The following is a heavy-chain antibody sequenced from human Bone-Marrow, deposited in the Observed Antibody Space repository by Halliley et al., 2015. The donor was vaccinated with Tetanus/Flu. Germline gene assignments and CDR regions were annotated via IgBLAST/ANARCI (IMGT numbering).Heavy chain of an antibody. V-gene: IGHV4-61*07. D-gene: IGHD3-3*01. CDR2: SDSGTT. Sequence: SDSGTTKYNPSLQSRVTISVHMSKNQFSLNLTSVTAAGTAVYYCARRYDFWSGYFRTYGLDVWGQGTTVTVSS. J-gene: IGHJ6*01. CDR3: ARRYDFWSGYFRTYGLDV.